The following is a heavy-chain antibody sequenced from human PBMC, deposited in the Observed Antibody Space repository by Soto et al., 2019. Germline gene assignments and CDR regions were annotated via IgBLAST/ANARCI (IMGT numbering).Heavy chain of an antibody. V-gene: IGHV3-23*01. D-gene: IGHD2-15*01. CDR3: ANRVGERGLGYCSGGSCPFDY. Sequence: GGSLRLSCAASGFTFSSYAMSWVRQAPGKGLEWVSAISGSGGSTYYADSVKGRFTISRDNSKNTLYLQMNSLRAEDTAVYYCANRVGERGLGYCSGGSCPFDYWGQGTLVTVSS. J-gene: IGHJ4*02. CDR2: ISGSGGST. CDR1: GFTFSSYA.